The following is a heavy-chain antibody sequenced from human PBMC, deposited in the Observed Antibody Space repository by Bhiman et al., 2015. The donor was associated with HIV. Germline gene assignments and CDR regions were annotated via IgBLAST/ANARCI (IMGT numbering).Heavy chain of an antibody. J-gene: IGHJ6*03. CDR2: ISGNSNYI. D-gene: IGHD1-26*01. CDR1: GFSFSTYT. V-gene: IGHV3-21*01. Sequence: EVQLVESGGGLVKPGGSLRLSCTASGFSFSTYTMNWVRQAPGKGLEWVSSISGNSNYIYYADSVKGRFTISRDNAKNSLYLQMNSLRGEDTAVYYCARVDGIVGATDYMAVWGKGTTVTVSS. CDR3: ARVDGIVGATDYMAV.